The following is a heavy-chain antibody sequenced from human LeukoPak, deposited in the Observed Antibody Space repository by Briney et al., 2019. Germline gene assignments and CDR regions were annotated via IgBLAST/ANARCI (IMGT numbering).Heavy chain of an antibody. D-gene: IGHD4-17*01. CDR2: VYRRGST. CDR1: GDSISSNYC. CDR3: GRHAYGDSSAAFDI. V-gene: IGHV4-4*02. J-gene: IGHJ3*02. Sequence: SETLSLTCAVSGDSISSNYCWRWVRQFPGKGLEWIGEVYRRGSTSYNPSLKSRVVISIDKSKDQYSLNLNSVTAADTVMYYCGRHAYGDSSAAFDIWGQGTMVIVSS.